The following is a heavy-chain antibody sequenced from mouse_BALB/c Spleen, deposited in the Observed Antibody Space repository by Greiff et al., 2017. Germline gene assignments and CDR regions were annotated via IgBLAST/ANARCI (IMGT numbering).Heavy chain of an antibody. J-gene: IGHJ1*01. D-gene: IGHD1-1*01. Sequence: QVQLKESGAELVRPGTSVKVSCKASGYAFTNYLIEWVKQRPGQGLEWIGVINPGSGGTNYNEKFKGKATLTADKSSSTAYMQLSSLTSDDSAVYFCARDGSSYDWYFDVWGAGSTVTVSS. CDR2: INPGSGGT. CDR1: GYAFTNYL. V-gene: IGHV1-54*01. CDR3: ARDGSSYDWYFDV.